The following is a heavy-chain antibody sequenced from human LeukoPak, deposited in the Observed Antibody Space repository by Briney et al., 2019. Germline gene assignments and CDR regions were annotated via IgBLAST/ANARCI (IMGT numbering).Heavy chain of an antibody. CDR1: GFTFSNYW. J-gene: IGHJ4*02. CDR3: ARRPFGADY. Sequence: GGSLRLSCAASGFTFSNYWMGWVRQPPGKGLQWVANIKEDGTEKYYVDSVKGRFTISRDNAKNSVYLQMNSLRVEDTAVYYCARRPFGADYWGQGTLVTVSS. CDR2: IKEDGTEK. D-gene: IGHD3-10*01. V-gene: IGHV3-7*01.